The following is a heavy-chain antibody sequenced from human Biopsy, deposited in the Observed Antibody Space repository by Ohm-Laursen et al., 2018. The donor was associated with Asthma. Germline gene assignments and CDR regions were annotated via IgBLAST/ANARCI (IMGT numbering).Heavy chain of an antibody. D-gene: IGHD2-2*01. CDR2: INSVFGTT. J-gene: IGHJ4*02. Sequence: SVKVPCKSLGGTFNSYVIGWVRQAPGQGLEWMGGINSVFGTTTYPQKFQDRVTITADDSTSTVYMELSSLRSEDTAVYYCARKAGSCISRTCYSLDFWGQGTLVTVSS. CDR3: ARKAGSCISRTCYSLDF. V-gene: IGHV1-69*13. CDR1: GGTFNSYV.